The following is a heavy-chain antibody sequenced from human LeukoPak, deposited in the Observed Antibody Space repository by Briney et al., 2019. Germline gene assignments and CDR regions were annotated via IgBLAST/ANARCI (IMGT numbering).Heavy chain of an antibody. V-gene: IGHV3-48*01. D-gene: IGHD3-22*01. CDR3: AKNYYDSSGLGDDAFDI. CDR2: ISSSSSTI. J-gene: IGHJ3*02. CDR1: GFTFSSYS. Sequence: PGGSLRLSCAAPGFTFSSYSMNWVRQAPGKGLEWVSYISSSSSTIYYADSVKGRFTISRDNAKNSLYLQMNSLRAEDTAVYYCAKNYYDSSGLGDDAFDIWGQGTMVTVSS.